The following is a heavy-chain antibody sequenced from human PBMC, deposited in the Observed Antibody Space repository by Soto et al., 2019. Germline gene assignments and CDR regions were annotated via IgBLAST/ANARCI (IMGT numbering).Heavy chain of an antibody. CDR2: VNPNSGVT. J-gene: IGHJ5*02. D-gene: IGHD7-27*01. CDR1: GYSFSAYY. V-gene: IGHV1-2*02. CDR3: ARTGDFARELVA. Sequence: QVQLVQSGAEVKKPGASVKVSCKASGYSFSAYYVHWVRQAPGQGLEWMGWVNPNSGVTSYAQKFQDSVNMTRDTSISTAYMAMDRLKSDDTAVYYCARTGDFARELVAWGQGTLVTVSS.